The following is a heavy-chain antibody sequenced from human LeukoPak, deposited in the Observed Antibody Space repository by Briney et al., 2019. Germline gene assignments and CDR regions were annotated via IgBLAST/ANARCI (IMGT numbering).Heavy chain of an antibody. J-gene: IGHJ4*02. CDR1: GFTFSNYA. CDR3: ATIGNRRTGELYRIDY. V-gene: IGHV3-30-3*01. D-gene: IGHD7-27*01. CDR2: VSYDGSNK. Sequence: GGSLRLSCAASGFTFSNYAMHWVRQAPGKGLEWVAVVSYDGSNKYYADSVKGRFTISRDNSKNTLYLQMNSLRAEDAAIYYCATIGNRRTGELYRIDYWGQGTLVSVSS.